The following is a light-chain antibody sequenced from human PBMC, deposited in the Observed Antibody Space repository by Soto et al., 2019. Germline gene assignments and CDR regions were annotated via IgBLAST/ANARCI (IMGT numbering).Light chain of an antibody. Sequence: IVMTQSPATLSVSPGERATLSCRASQSVSNNLAWYQQKPGQAPRLLIYGASTRATGIPARFSGSGSGTEFTLTSSSLQSEDFALYYCQQYNNWPRTFGQGTKVDI. CDR2: GAS. J-gene: IGKJ1*01. CDR3: QQYNNWPRT. V-gene: IGKV3-15*01. CDR1: QSVSNN.